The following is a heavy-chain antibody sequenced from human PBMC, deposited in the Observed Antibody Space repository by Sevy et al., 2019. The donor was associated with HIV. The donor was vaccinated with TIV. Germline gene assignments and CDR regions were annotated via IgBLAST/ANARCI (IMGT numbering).Heavy chain of an antibody. CDR2: ISGSGGST. CDR1: GFTFSSYA. Sequence: GGSLRLSCAASGFTFSSYAMSWVRQAPGKGLEWVSAISGSGGSTYYAVSVKGRFTISRDNSKNTLYLQMNSLRAEDTAVYYCAKDRRIGYSYGYDAFDIWGQGTMVTVSS. D-gene: IGHD5-18*01. CDR3: AKDRRIGYSYGYDAFDI. J-gene: IGHJ3*02. V-gene: IGHV3-23*01.